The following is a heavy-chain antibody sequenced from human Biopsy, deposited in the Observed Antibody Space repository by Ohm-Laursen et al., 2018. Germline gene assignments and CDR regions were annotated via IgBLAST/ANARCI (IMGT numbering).Heavy chain of an antibody. CDR1: GGSLSGYS. CDR2: IYASETT. V-gene: IGHV4-4*07. CDR3: AREFTYNYGAKGALDI. Sequence: SETLSLTCPVSGGSLSGYSWNWIRQPAGKGLEWIGRIYASETTHFNPSLRSRLIMSVDTSRNQFSLRLSSVTAADTAIYYCAREFTYNYGAKGALDIWGQGTKVTVSS. J-gene: IGHJ3*02. D-gene: IGHD4/OR15-4a*01.